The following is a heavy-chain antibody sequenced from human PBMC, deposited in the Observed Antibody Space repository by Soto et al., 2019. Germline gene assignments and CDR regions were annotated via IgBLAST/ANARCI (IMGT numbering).Heavy chain of an antibody. V-gene: IGHV5-51*01. Sequence: PGESLKISCKGSGYSFTSYWIGWVRQMPWKGLEWMGIIYPGDSDTRYSPSFQGQVTISADKSISTAYLQWSSLKASDTAMYYCASVKEVGATPNSYYGMDVWGQGPTVTVSS. CDR3: ASVKEVGATPNSYYGMDV. J-gene: IGHJ6*02. D-gene: IGHD1-26*01. CDR2: IYPGDSDT. CDR1: GYSFTSYW.